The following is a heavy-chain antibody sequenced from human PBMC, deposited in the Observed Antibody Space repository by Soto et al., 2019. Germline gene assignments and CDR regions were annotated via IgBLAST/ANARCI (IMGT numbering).Heavy chain of an antibody. CDR3: ARDGWGSNWYFDL. J-gene: IGHJ2*01. CDR2: ISYDGKQT. Sequence: GGSLRLSCGAPGVTFKDYGMHWVRQAPGKGLEWVAVISYDGKQTYYADSVKGRFTISKDKSKRTLFLQMNSLRADDTAVYYCARDGWGSNWYFDLWGRGTLVTVS. V-gene: IGHV3-30*03. CDR1: GVTFKDYG. D-gene: IGHD3-16*01.